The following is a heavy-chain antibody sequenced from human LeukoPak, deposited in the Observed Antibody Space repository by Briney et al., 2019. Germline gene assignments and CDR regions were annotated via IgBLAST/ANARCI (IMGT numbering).Heavy chain of an antibody. CDR1: GFTFSNYS. D-gene: IGHD1-26*01. V-gene: IGHV3-48*04. CDR3: ARVGALYRPNDAFDI. J-gene: IGHJ3*02. CDR2: ISSSSSTI. Sequence: PGGSLRLSCAASGFTFSNYSMNWVRQAPGKGLEWVSYISSSSSTIYYADSVKGRFTISRDNAKNSLYLQMNSLRAEDTAVYYCARVGALYRPNDAFDIWGQGTMVTVSS.